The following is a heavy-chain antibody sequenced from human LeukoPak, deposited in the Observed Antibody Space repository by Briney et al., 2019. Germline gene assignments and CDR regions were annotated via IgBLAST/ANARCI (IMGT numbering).Heavy chain of an antibody. Sequence: PSETLSLTCTVSGGSISSYYWSWIRQPPGKGLERIGYIYYSGSTNYNPSLKSRVTISVDTSKNQFSLKLSSVTAADTAVYYCARASRYYDFWSGYYWIDPWGQGTLVTVSS. CDR3: ARASRYYDFWSGYYWIDP. CDR2: IYYSGST. CDR1: GGSISSYY. J-gene: IGHJ5*02. D-gene: IGHD3-3*01. V-gene: IGHV4-59*01.